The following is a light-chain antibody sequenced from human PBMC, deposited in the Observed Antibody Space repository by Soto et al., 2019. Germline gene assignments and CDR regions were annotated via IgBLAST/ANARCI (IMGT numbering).Light chain of an antibody. Sequence: EIVLTQSPATLSLSPGERATLSCRASQSVSSYLAWYQQKPGQAPRLLIYDASNRATGIPARFSGSGYGTDFTLTISRLEPEDFAVYYCQQRSNWPRTF. J-gene: IGKJ1*01. CDR2: DAS. V-gene: IGKV3-11*01. CDR3: QQRSNWPRT. CDR1: QSVSSY.